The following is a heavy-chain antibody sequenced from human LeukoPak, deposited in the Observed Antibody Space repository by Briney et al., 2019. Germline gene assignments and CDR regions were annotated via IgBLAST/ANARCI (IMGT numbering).Heavy chain of an antibody. D-gene: IGHD2-2*01. J-gene: IGHJ4*02. Sequence: GGSLRLSCAASGFTFSSYNMNWVRQGPGKELEWVASISGSSSYIYYIDSAKGRFTISRDNAKNSLYLQMDSLRDDDTAVYYCARDRQTSCSSSTCSFDHFDHWGQGTLVTVSS. CDR3: ARDRQTSCSSSTCSFDHFDH. CDR2: ISGSSSYI. V-gene: IGHV3-21*01. CDR1: GFTFSSYN.